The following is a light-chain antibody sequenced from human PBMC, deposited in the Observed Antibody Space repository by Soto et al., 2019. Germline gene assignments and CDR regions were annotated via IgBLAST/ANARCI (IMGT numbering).Light chain of an antibody. CDR2: DAS. J-gene: IGKJ5*01. CDR1: QSVRSY. V-gene: IGKV3-11*01. CDR3: QKRSNWPPIT. Sequence: EIVLTQSPATLSLSPGERATLSCRASQSVRSYLAWYQQKPGQAPTLLISDASNRATGIPDRFSGSGSGTPFTLTLSSLEPEDFAVYYCQKRSNWPPITFGQGTRLEIK.